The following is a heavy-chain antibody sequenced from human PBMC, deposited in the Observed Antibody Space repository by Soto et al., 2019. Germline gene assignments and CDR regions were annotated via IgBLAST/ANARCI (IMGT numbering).Heavy chain of an antibody. J-gene: IGHJ4*02. CDR3: ARDLNENFRRSELYYYEITY. CDR2: IWYDGSNK. CDR1: GFTFSSYG. V-gene: IGHV3-33*01. Sequence: GGSLRLSCAASGFTFSSYGMHWVRQAPGKGLEWVAVIWYDGSNKYYADSVKGRFTISRDNSKNTLYLQMNSLRAEDTAVYYCARDLNENFRRSELYYYEITYWGQGTLVTVSS. D-gene: IGHD3-22*01.